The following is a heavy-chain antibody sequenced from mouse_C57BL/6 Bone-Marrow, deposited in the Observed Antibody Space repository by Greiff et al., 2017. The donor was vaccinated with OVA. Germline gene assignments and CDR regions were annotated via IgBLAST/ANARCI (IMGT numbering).Heavy chain of an antibody. CDR1: GFNIKDDY. CDR2: IDPENGDT. Sequence: EVKLMESGAELVRPGASVKLSCTASGFNIKDDYMHWVKERPEQGLEWIGWIDPENGDTEYASKFQGKATITADTSSKPVYRHLSSLTSEDTAVYYGTTCRYWGQGTTLTVSS. V-gene: IGHV14-4*01. CDR3: TTCRY. J-gene: IGHJ2*01.